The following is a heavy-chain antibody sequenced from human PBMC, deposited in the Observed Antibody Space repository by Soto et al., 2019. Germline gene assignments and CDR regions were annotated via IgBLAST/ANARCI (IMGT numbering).Heavy chain of an antibody. CDR2: INHSGST. CDR3: ARGLWFGELLSRRGYYYMDV. D-gene: IGHD3-10*01. CDR1: GGSFSGYY. V-gene: IGHV4-34*01. Sequence: QVKLQQWGAGLLKPSETLSLTCAVYGGSFSGYYWSWIRQPPGKGLEWIGEINHSGSTNYNPSLKSRVTISVDTAKNQCSLKRSSVTAADTAVYYCARGLWFGELLSRRGYYYMDVWGKGTTVTVSS. J-gene: IGHJ6*03.